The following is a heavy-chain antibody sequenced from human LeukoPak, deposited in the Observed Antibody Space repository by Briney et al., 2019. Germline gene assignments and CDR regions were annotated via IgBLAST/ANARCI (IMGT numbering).Heavy chain of an antibody. CDR2: IKEDGSEK. CDR3: ARGPRYSFY. V-gene: IGHV3-7*01. CDR1: GFTFRTYW. D-gene: IGHD6-13*01. J-gene: IGHJ4*02. Sequence: GGSLRLSCAVSGFTFRTYWMSWVRQAPGKGLEWVANIKEDGSEKYYVDSVKGRFTISRDNAEKSLYLQMNSLRAEDAAVYYCARGPRYSFYWGQGTLVTVSS.